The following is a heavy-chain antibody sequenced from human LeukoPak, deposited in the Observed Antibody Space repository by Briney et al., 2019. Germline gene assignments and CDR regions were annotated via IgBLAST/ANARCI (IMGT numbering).Heavy chain of an antibody. CDR3: AREDIVVVVGHPYYYYGMDV. CDR1: GFTVSSNY. J-gene: IGHJ6*02. V-gene: IGHV3-66*01. CDR2: IYSGGST. Sequence: GGSLRLSCAASGFTVSSNYMSWVRQAPGKGLEWVSVIYSGGSTYYADSVKGRFTISGDNSKNTLYLQTNSLRAEDTAVYYCAREDIVVVVGHPYYYYGMDVWGQGTTVTVSS. D-gene: IGHD2-15*01.